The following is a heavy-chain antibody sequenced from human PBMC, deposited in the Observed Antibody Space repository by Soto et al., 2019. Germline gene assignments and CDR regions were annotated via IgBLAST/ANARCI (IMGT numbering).Heavy chain of an antibody. CDR3: STGRSSNYH. CDR1: GFNFSNTW. J-gene: IGHJ4*02. Sequence: EVQLVESGGGLVKPGGSLRLSCAASGFNFSNTWMSWVRQAPGKGLEWVGRIESKADGGTTDYAAPVKGRFTISRDDSKNTLFLHMDSLKTDDTAVYYCSTGRSSNYHWGQGTLVTVSS. CDR2: IESKADGGTT. V-gene: IGHV3-15*04. D-gene: IGHD2-2*01.